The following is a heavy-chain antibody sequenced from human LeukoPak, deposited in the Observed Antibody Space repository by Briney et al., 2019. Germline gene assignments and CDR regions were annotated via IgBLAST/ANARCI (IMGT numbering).Heavy chain of an antibody. Sequence: GGSLRLSCAASGFTFSSYWMSWVRQAPGKGLEWVANIKQDGSEKYYVDSVKGRFTISRDNAKNSLYLQMNSLRAEDTAVYYCAKDREGYSSGWHAWDAFDIWGQGTMVTVSS. CDR2: IKQDGSEK. CDR1: GFTFSSYW. V-gene: IGHV3-7*01. CDR3: AKDREGYSSGWHAWDAFDI. J-gene: IGHJ3*02. D-gene: IGHD6-19*01.